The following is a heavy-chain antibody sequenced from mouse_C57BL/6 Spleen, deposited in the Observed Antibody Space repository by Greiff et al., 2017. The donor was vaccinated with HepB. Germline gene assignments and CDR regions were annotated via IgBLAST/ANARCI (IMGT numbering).Heavy chain of an antibody. D-gene: IGHD1-1*01. Sequence: QVQLKESGAELVRPGASVTLSCKASGYTFTDYEMHWVKQTPVHGLEWIGAIDPETGGTAYNQKFKGKAILTADKSSSTAYMELRSLTSEDSAVYYCTREAVVAHFDVWGTGTTVTVSS. J-gene: IGHJ1*03. V-gene: IGHV1-15*01. CDR1: GYTFTDYE. CDR2: IDPETGGT. CDR3: TREAVVAHFDV.